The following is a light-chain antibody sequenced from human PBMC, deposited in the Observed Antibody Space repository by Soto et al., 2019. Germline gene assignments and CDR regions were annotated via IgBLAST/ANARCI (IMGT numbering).Light chain of an antibody. Sequence: DIQMTQSPSSLSASVGDRVTITCRASQTISSYLNWYQQKPGKAPKLLIYAASTLQSGVPSRFSGSGSGTDFTLTISCLQPEDFVTYYCQRSYSTPRTFGQGTKVEIK. CDR2: AAS. J-gene: IGKJ1*01. V-gene: IGKV1-39*01. CDR1: QTISSY. CDR3: QRSYSTPRT.